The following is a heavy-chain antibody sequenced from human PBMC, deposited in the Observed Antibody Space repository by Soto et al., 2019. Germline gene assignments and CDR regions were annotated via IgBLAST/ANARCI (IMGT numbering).Heavy chain of an antibody. CDR1: GFTFDDHA. Sequence: EVQVVESGGGLVQPGRSLRLSCAATGFTFDDHAMHWVRQAPGKGLEWVSGISWNSGSIGYADSVKGRFTISRDNAKNSLYLQMNSLRPEDTALYYCAKDRSSTLAARYFDYWGQGTLVTVSS. V-gene: IGHV3-9*01. CDR2: ISWNSGSI. D-gene: IGHD6-6*01. J-gene: IGHJ4*02. CDR3: AKDRSSTLAARYFDY.